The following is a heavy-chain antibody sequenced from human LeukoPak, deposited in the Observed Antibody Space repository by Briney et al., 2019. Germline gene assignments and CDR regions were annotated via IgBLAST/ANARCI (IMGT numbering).Heavy chain of an antibody. Sequence: SETLSLTCTVSGGSISSYYWSWIRQPPGKGLEWIGYIYYSGSTNYNPSLKSRVTISVDTSKNQFSLKLSSVTAADTAVYYCASLPYYYDSSGYYGFDYWGQGTLVTVSS. CDR1: GGSISSYY. J-gene: IGHJ4*02. CDR2: IYYSGST. D-gene: IGHD3-22*01. V-gene: IGHV4-59*08. CDR3: ASLPYYYDSSGYYGFDY.